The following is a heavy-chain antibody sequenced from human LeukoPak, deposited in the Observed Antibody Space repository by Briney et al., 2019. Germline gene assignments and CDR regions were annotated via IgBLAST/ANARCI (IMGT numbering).Heavy chain of an antibody. Sequence: GGSLRLSCAASGFIFSDSAMSWVRQAPGKGLEWVSTISDSGGATYYVDSVKGRFTVSRDNSKNTLYLQMNTLRAEDTAVYYCAKRRGRTAYYFDYWGQGTLVTVSS. CDR1: GFIFSDSA. CDR3: AKRRGRTAYYFDY. CDR2: ISDSGGAT. J-gene: IGHJ4*02. D-gene: IGHD2-21*02. V-gene: IGHV3-23*01.